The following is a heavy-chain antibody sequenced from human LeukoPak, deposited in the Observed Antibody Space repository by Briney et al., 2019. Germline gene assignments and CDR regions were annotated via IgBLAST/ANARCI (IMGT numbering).Heavy chain of an antibody. CDR2: INHSGST. Sequence: SETLSLTCAVYGGSFSGFYWSWIRQPPGKGLEWIGEINHSGSTNYNPSLKSRVTISVDTSKNQFSLKVSSVTAADTAVYYCARGEDYASGTYYYYFDSWGQGTLVTVSS. CDR3: ARGEDYASGTYYYYFDS. CDR1: GGSFSGFY. V-gene: IGHV4-34*01. J-gene: IGHJ4*02. D-gene: IGHD3-10*01.